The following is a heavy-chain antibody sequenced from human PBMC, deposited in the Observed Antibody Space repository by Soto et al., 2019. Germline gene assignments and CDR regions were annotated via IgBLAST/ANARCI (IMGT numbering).Heavy chain of an antibody. D-gene: IGHD2-15*01. CDR2: TYYRSKWYN. CDR3: ARENCSGGSCYPYYYYYGMDV. J-gene: IGHJ6*02. Sequence: PSQTLSLTCVISGDSVSSNSAAWNWIRQSPSRGLEWLGRTYYRSKWYNDYAVSVKSRITINPDTSKNQFSLQLNSVSPEDTAVYYCARENCSGGSCYPYYYYYGMDVWGQGTTVTVSS. V-gene: IGHV6-1*01. CDR1: GDSVSSNSAA.